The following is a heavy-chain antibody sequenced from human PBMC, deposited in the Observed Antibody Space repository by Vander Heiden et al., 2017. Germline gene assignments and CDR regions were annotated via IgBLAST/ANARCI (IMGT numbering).Heavy chain of an antibody. CDR2: ISSSSSTI. J-gene: IGHJ6*02. D-gene: IGHD2-2*01. Sequence: EVQLVESGGGLVQPGGSLRLSCAASGFTFSRYSMNWVRQAPGKGLEWVSYISSSSSTIYYADSVKGRFTISRDNAKNSLYLQMNSLRDEDTAVYYCATDGMGCSSTSCYHHYYYGMDVWGQGTTVTVSS. CDR3: ATDGMGCSSTSCYHHYYYGMDV. CDR1: GFTFSRYS. V-gene: IGHV3-48*02.